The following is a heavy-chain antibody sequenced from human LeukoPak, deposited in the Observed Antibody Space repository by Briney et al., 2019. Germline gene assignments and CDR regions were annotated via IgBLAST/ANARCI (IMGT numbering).Heavy chain of an antibody. Sequence: PGGSLRLSCAASGFTFSSYGMHWVRQAPGKGLVWVSRINSDGSSTSYADSVKGRFTISRDNAKNTLYLQMNSLRAEDTAVYYCARASPVALDAFDIWGQGTMVTVSS. D-gene: IGHD6-19*01. CDR2: INSDGSST. J-gene: IGHJ3*02. CDR3: ARASPVALDAFDI. CDR1: GFTFSSYG. V-gene: IGHV3-74*01.